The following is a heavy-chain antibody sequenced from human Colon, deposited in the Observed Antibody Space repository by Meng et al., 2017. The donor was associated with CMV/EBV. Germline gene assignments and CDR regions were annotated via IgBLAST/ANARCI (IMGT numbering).Heavy chain of an antibody. CDR3: TRDSGSTGWYNWFDP. V-gene: IGHV7-4-1*02. CDR2: INTISGHP. J-gene: IGHJ5*02. D-gene: IGHD2-2*01. CDR1: GYNFNKYA. Sequence: SGYNFNKYASNWVRQAPGQGLAWMGLINTISGHPTYAQDFTGRFVFSLDASVSTAYLQISSLAAEDTAIYYCTRDSGSTGWYNWFDPWGQGTLVTVSS.